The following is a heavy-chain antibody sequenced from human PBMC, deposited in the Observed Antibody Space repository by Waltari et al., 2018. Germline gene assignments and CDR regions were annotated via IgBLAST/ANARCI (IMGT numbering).Heavy chain of an antibody. J-gene: IGHJ3*02. CDR2: IYYSGST. D-gene: IGHD2-2*01. CDR3: ARVLRDVVIVSPANKNAFDI. V-gene: IGHV4-30-4*08. Sequence: QVQLQESGPGLVKPSQTLSLTCTVSGDSISNGDYYWTWIRQPPGKGLEWIGYIYYSGSTYYNPSLQSRITISVDTSNNQFSLKLSSVTAADTAIYYCARVLRDVVIVSPANKNAFDIWGQGTMVTVSS. CDR1: GDSISNGDYY.